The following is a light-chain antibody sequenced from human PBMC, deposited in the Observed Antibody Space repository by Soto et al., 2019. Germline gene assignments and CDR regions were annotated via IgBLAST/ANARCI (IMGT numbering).Light chain of an antibody. J-gene: IGLJ1*01. CDR1: SSDVGGYNY. Sequence: QSALTQPASVSGSPGQSITISCTGTSSDVGGYNYVSWYQHHAGKAPRLMIHASSSRPSGVSHRFSGSRSGNTASLTISGLQAEDEADYYCSSYTSGTTLYVFGTGTKVTVL. V-gene: IGLV2-14*01. CDR2: ASS. CDR3: SSYTSGTTLYV.